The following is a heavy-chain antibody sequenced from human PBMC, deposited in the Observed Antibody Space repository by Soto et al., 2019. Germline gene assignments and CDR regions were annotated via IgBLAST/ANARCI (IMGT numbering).Heavy chain of an antibody. Sequence: PGGSLRLSCAASGFTFSSYGMHWVRQAPGKGLEWVAVISYDGSHKYYADSVKGRFTISRDNSKNTLYLQMNSLRAEDTALYYCATDRYDLSWFVPRGQGNVATVSS. CDR3: ATDRYDLSWFVP. CDR1: GFTFSSYG. V-gene: IGHV3-30*03. J-gene: IGHJ5*02. D-gene: IGHD3-3*01. CDR2: ISYDGSHK.